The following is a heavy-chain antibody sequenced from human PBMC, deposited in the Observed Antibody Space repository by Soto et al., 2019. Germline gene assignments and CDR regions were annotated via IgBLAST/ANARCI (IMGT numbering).Heavy chain of an antibody. CDR2: IYHSGST. Sequence: SETLSLTCAVSSTCISSGVYYCSLVRQPPGKGLEWIGYIYHSGSTYYNPSLKSRVTISVDRSKNQFSLKLSSVTAADTAVYYCAAGGGLPRYYWGQGTLVTVSS. CDR1: STCISSGVYY. CDR3: AAGGGLPRYY. D-gene: IGHD5-12*01. V-gene: IGHV4-30-2*01. J-gene: IGHJ4*02.